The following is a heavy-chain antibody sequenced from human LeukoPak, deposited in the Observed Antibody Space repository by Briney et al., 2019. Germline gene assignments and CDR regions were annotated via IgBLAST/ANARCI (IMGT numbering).Heavy chain of an antibody. CDR3: ARDQYYDRRNVDF. CDR2: IYSGGST. Sequence: GGSLRLSCAASGFTFSSYSMNWVRQAPGKGLEWVSVIYSGGSTYYADSVKGRFTISRDNSKNTLYLQMNSLRAEDTAVYYCARDQYYDRRNVDFWGQGTLVTVSS. D-gene: IGHD3-22*01. V-gene: IGHV3-66*01. CDR1: GFTFSSYS. J-gene: IGHJ4*02.